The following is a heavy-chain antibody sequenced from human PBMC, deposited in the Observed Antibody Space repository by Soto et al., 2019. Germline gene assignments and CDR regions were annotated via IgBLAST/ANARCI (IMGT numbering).Heavy chain of an antibody. D-gene: IGHD4-17*01. CDR3: AKVNGDYCVDY. CDR2: ISGSGGRT. V-gene: IGHV3-23*01. Sequence: EVQLLESGGGLVQPGGSLRLSCAAAGFTFSSYAMSWVRQAPGKGLEWVSAISGSGGRTYYADSVKGRFTISRDNSKTPLYLQMNSLRAEDTAVYYCAKVNGDYCVDYWGQGTLGTVSS. CDR1: GFTFSSYA. J-gene: IGHJ4*02.